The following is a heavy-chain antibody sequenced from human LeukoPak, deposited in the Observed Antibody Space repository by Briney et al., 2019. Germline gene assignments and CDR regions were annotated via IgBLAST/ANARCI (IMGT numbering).Heavy chain of an antibody. CDR2: IHPADSDT. J-gene: IGHJ4*02. D-gene: IGHD3-22*01. CDR3: ARRLNTHYYDR. Sequence: GEYLKISCKSSGYSFTSYWIGWVRQMPGKGLEWMGIIHPADSDTRYSPSFQGQVTLSADKSTSTAYLQWSSLKAAETAIYYCARRLNTHYYDRWDQGTLVTVSS. V-gene: IGHV5-51*01. CDR1: GYSFTSYW.